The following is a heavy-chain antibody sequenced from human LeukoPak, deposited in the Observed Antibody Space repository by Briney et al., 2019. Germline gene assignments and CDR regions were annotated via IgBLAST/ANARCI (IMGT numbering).Heavy chain of an antibody. CDR3: ARDFPSGYYDSSGYNGPHFDY. Sequence: GGSLRLSCAASGFTFSSYAMHWVRQAPGKGLEWVAVISYDGSNKYYADSVKGRFTISRDNSKNTLYLQMNSLRAEDTAVYYCARDFPSGYYDSSGYNGPHFDYWGQGTLVTVSS. D-gene: IGHD3-22*01. J-gene: IGHJ4*02. CDR1: GFTFSSYA. V-gene: IGHV3-30-3*01. CDR2: ISYDGSNK.